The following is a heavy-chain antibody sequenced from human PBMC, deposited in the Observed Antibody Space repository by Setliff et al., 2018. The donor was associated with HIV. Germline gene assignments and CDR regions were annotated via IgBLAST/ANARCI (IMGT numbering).Heavy chain of an antibody. Sequence: SVKVSCKASGGTFSNYGMSWVRQAPGQGLEWMGGIIPILGVANYAQRFQGKVTITADKSTSTAYIELTSLRFDDTAMYYCVRGVQSPPHYSYYYMDVWGEGTMVTVSS. CDR3: VRGVQSPPHYSYYYMDV. V-gene: IGHV1-69*10. D-gene: IGHD3-3*01. CDR1: GGTFSNYG. J-gene: IGHJ6*03. CDR2: IIPILGVA.